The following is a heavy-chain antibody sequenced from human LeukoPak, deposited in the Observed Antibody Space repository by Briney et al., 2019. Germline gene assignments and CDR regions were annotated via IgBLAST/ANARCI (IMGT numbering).Heavy chain of an antibody. CDR1: GFIFSSYG. J-gene: IGHJ4*02. D-gene: IGHD6-13*01. CDR3: AKDYSGSSSWIDY. V-gene: IGHV3-30*18. CDR2: ISYDGSNK. Sequence: GGSLRLSCAASGFIFSSYGMHWVRQAPGKGLEWVAVISYDGSNKYYADSVKGRFTISRDNSKNTLYLQMNSLRAEDTAVYYCAKDYSGSSSWIDYWGQGTLVTVSS.